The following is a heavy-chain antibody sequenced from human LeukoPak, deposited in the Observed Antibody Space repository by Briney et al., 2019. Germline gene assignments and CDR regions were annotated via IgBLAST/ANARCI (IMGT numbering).Heavy chain of an antibody. CDR1: GYTFTGYY. Sequence: GASVKVSCMASGYTFTGYYMHWVRQAPGQGREGVGWINPNSGGTNYAQKSQGRVTMTRDTFISTAYMELSRLSSDDTAGYFLARRLSVYYGSAYHDYWGQGTLVTVSS. CDR2: INPNSGGT. V-gene: IGHV1-2*02. D-gene: IGHD3-10*01. J-gene: IGHJ4*02. CDR3: ARRLSVYYGSAYHDY.